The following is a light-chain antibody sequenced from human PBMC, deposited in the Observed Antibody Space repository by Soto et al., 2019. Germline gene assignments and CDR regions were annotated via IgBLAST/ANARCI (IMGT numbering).Light chain of an antibody. Sequence: EILLTQSPDTLSLSPGERATLSCRASQSVSSSYLAWYQQKPGQAPRLLIYGASSRATSIPDRFSGSESGTDFTLTISRLEPEDVAEYYCQQYASSPFTFGPGTKVDIK. J-gene: IGKJ3*01. CDR2: GAS. CDR3: QQYASSPFT. CDR1: QSVSSSY. V-gene: IGKV3-20*01.